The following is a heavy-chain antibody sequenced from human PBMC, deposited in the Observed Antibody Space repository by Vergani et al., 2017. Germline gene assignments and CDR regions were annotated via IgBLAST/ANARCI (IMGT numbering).Heavy chain of an antibody. CDR2: IGGSGGST. CDR1: GFTFSSYA. V-gene: IGHV3-23*01. J-gene: IGHJ6*02. D-gene: IGHD3-3*01. CDR3: AKDGEEIYYYYGMDV. Sequence: EVQLLESGGGLLQPGGSLRLSCAASGFTFSSYAMSWVRQAPGKGLEWVSLIGGSGGSTYYADSVKGRFTISRDNSKNTLYLQMNSLRAEDTAVYYCAKDGEEIYYYYGMDVWGQGTTVTVSS.